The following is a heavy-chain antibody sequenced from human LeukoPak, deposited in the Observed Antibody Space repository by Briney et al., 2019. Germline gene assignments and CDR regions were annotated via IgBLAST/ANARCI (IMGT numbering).Heavy chain of an antibody. J-gene: IGHJ4*02. CDR3: ARDWDEWAEFDY. Sequence: PGGSLRLSCAPSGFTFSRHWVHWVRQVPGEGLVWVSQINSDGRTTTYADSVKGRFTISRDNTNNTLYLQMNSLRVHDTAVYFCARDWDEWAEFDYWGQGTLVTVSS. D-gene: IGHD1-26*01. CDR2: INSDGRTT. CDR1: GFTFSRHW. V-gene: IGHV3-74*03.